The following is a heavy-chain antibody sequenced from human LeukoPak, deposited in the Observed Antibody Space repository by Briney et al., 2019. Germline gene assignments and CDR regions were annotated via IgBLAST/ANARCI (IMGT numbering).Heavy chain of an antibody. CDR3: ASGDTTGYSGDAFNI. D-gene: IGHD3-22*01. CDR2: IWYDGSNK. V-gene: IGHV3-33*03. J-gene: IGHJ3*02. CDR1: GFTFSRYG. Sequence: GGSLRLSCVASGFTFSRYGMHWVRQAPGKGLEWVAIIWYDGSNKYYADSVKGRFTISRDTSKNTLYMQMDSLRAEDTAVYYCASGDTTGYSGDAFNIWGQGTMLTVSS.